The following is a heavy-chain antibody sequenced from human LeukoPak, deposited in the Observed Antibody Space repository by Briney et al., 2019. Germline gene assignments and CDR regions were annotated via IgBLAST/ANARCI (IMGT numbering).Heavy chain of an antibody. CDR3: ASGLNAYYDILTGYGLFDY. V-gene: IGHV5-51*01. Sequence: ESLKISCKGSGYSFTSYWIGWVRQMPGKGLEWMGIIYPGDSDTRYSPSFQGQVTISADKSISTAYLQWSSLKASDTAMYYCASGLNAYYDILTGYGLFDYWGQGTLVTVSS. D-gene: IGHD3-9*01. CDR1: GYSFTSYW. CDR2: IYPGDSDT. J-gene: IGHJ4*02.